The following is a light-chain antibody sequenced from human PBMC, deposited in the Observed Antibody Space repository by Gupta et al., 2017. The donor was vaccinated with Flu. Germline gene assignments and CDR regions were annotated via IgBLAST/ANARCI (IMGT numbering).Light chain of an antibody. Sequence: EIVLTQSPGTMSLSPGERATLSCRASQSLVNDYLVWYQQKPGQAPRLLLYAAASSAAGIPDRFSGSGSGTDFTLTISSLQPEDFAVYYCQQEDRSPITFGQGTRMEIK. CDR1: QSLVNDY. CDR2: AAA. J-gene: IGKJ5*01. CDR3: QQEDRSPIT. V-gene: IGKV3-20*01.